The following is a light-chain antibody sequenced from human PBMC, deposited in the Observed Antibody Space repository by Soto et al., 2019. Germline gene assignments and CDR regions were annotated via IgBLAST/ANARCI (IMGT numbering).Light chain of an antibody. CDR1: QSVFSSSTNKNY. J-gene: IGKJ5*01. V-gene: IGKV4-1*01. Sequence: DFVMTQSPDSLAVSLGERATINCKSSQSVFSSSTNKNYLAWFQQNPGQPPKLLIYWASTRKSGVPDRFSGSGSGTDFTLTITSLQAEDVAVYYCQQYHSDPITFGQGTRLE. CDR3: QQYHSDPIT. CDR2: WAS.